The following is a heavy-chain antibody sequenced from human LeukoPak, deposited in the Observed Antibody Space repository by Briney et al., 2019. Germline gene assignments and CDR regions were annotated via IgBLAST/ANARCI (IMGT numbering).Heavy chain of an antibody. D-gene: IGHD3-16*01. V-gene: IGHV1-2*02. CDR2: INPNSGGT. CDR3: ARDGYDYVWGSFGYNFDY. CDR1: GYSFTDYY. J-gene: IGHJ4*02. Sequence: ASVTVSCKASGYSFTDYYIQWVRQAPGQGLEGMGWINPNSGGTNYIQEFQGRVTMTRDTSISTAYMELSRLISDDTAVYYCARDGYDYVWGSFGYNFDYWGQGTLVTVSS.